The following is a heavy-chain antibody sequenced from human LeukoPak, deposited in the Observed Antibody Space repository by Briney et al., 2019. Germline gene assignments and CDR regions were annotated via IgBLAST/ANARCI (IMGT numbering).Heavy chain of an antibody. J-gene: IGHJ4*02. D-gene: IGHD3-10*01. CDR1: GFPFSGYW. Sequence: GGSLRLSCGASGFPFSGYWMSWVRQAPGKGLEWAANIHKDGSAKRYVDSVKGRFTISRDNAKSSLYLQMNSLRDEDTAVYYCTRDRGFGADDYWGQGSLVSVSS. CDR3: TRDRGFGADDY. CDR2: IHKDGSAK. V-gene: IGHV3-7*01.